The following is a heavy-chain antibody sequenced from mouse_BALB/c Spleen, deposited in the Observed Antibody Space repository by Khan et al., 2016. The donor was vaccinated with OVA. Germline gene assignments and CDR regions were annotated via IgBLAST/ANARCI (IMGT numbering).Heavy chain of an antibody. Sequence: QVQLQQPGPELVKPGASVKMSCKASGYTFTYYVITWVKQRTGQGLEWIGEIYPGSDNAYYNERFKGKATLTADKSSNTTHMQLSSLTSEDSAVYVCARGDGYYVYVDYWGQGTTLTVSS. CDR1: GYTFTYYV. V-gene: IGHV1-81*01. D-gene: IGHD2-3*01. CDR3: ARGDGYYVYVDY. J-gene: IGHJ2*01. CDR2: IYPGSDNA.